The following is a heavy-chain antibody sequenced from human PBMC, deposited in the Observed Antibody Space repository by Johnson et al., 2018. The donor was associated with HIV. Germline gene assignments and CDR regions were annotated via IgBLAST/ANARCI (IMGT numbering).Heavy chain of an antibody. CDR2: IFTVGDG. CDR3: ARDGRDLVTRGSFDV. D-gene: IGHD5-18*01. J-gene: IGHJ3*01. Sequence: VQLVESGGGLAQPGGSLRLSCAASGITVSSNYMSWVRQAPGKGLEWVSVIFTVGDGYYADSVKGRFTISSDNSKNFLYLQMNSLRAEDKAVYYCARDGRDLVTRGSFDVWGQGTVVTVSS. V-gene: IGHV3-66*02. CDR1: GITVSSNY.